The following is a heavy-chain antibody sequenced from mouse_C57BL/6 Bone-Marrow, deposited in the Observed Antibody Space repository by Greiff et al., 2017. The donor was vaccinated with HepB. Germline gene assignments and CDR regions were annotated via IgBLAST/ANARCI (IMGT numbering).Heavy chain of an antibody. V-gene: IGHV1-76*01. CDR3: ARSGYGSHYYAMDY. Sequence: QVQLQQSGAELVRPGASVKLSCKASGYTFTDYYINWVKQRPGQGLEWIARIYPGSGNTYYNEKFKGKATLTAEKSSSTAYMQLSSLTSEDSAVYFCARSGYGSHYYAMDYWGQGTSVTVSS. D-gene: IGHD1-1*01. CDR2: IYPGSGNT. CDR1: GYTFTDYY. J-gene: IGHJ4*01.